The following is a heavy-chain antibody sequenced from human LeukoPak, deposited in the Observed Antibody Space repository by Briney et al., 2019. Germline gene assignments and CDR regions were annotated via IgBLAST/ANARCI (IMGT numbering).Heavy chain of an antibody. D-gene: IGHD4-17*01. J-gene: IGHJ4*02. CDR1: GYSISSGYY. Sequence: KPSETLSLTCTVSGYSISSGYYWGWIRQPPGKRLEWIGHIYHSGSTYSNPSLKSRVTISVDTSKNQFSLNLNSVTAADTAVYYCARLKGDYVIDYWGQGTLVTVSS. V-gene: IGHV4-38-2*02. CDR3: ARLKGDYVIDY. CDR2: IYHSGST.